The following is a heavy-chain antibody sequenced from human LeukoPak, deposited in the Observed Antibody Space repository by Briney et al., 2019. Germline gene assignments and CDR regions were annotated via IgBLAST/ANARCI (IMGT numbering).Heavy chain of an antibody. D-gene: IGHD2-15*01. V-gene: IGHV4-30-4*08. Sequence: SETLSLXCTVSGGSISSGDYYWSWIRQPPGKGLEWIGYIYYSGITYYNPSLKSRVTISVDTSKNQFSLRLSSVTAADTAVYYCARDRGYGPGYWGQGTLVTVSS. CDR3: ARDRGYGPGY. CDR1: GGSISSGDYY. CDR2: IYYSGIT. J-gene: IGHJ4*02.